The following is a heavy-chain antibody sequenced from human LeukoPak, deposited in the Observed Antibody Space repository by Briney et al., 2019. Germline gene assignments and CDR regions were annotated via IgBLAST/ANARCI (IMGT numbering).Heavy chain of an antibody. CDR3: AHRNTSLVRVDY. D-gene: IGHD5-18*01. V-gene: IGHV3-15*01. Sequence: GGSLRLSCAVSGLTFRDAGMSWVRQAPGKGLEWVGRNKGETDGGTTDYAAPMKGRFTISRDDSKNTLYLQMSSLKTEDTAVYFCAHRNTSLVRVDYWGQGTLVTVSS. CDR2: NKGETDGGTT. J-gene: IGHJ4*02. CDR1: GLTFRDAG.